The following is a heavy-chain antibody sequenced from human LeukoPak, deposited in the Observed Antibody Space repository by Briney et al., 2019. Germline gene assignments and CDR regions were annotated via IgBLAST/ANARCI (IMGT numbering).Heavy chain of an antibody. CDR3: ARALVRGGDGFDP. J-gene: IGHJ5*02. V-gene: IGHV1-69*04. CDR2: IIPILGIA. D-gene: IGHD3-10*01. Sequence: ASVKVSCKASGGTFSSYAISWVRQAPGQGLEWMGRIIPILGIANYAQKFQGRVTITADKSTSTAYMELSSLRSEDTAVYYCARALVRGGDGFDPWGQGPLVTVSS. CDR1: GGTFSSYA.